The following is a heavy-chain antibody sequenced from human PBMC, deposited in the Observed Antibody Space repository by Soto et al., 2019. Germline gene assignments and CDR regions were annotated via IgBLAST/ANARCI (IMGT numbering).Heavy chain of an antibody. Sequence: SVKVSCKASGGTVSSYAISWVRQAPGQGLEWMGGIIPIFGTANYAQKFQGRVTITADESTSTAYMELSSLRSEDTAVYYCARGAKHIVVVTAKYAFDIWGQGTMVTVSS. J-gene: IGHJ3*02. CDR2: IIPIFGTA. D-gene: IGHD2-21*02. V-gene: IGHV1-69*13. CDR1: GGTVSSYA. CDR3: ARGAKHIVVVTAKYAFDI.